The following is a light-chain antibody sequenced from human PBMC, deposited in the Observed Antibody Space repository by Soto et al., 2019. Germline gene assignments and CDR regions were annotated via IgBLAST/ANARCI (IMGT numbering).Light chain of an antibody. V-gene: IGLV1-47*01. CDR1: SSNIEINY. J-gene: IGLJ2*01. Sequence: QSVLTQPPSASGTPGQTLTISCSGSSSNIEINYVYWYQQFPGTAPKLLIYRDNQRPSGVPDRFSGSRSGTSASLAISGLRPEDEADYICAAWDDSLGGRVLFGGGTKLTVL. CDR2: RDN. CDR3: AAWDDSLGGRVL.